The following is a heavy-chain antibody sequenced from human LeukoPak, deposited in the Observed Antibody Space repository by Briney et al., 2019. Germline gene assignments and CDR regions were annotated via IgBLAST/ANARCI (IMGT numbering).Heavy chain of an antibody. Sequence: GGSLRLSCAASGFTFRNYWMHWVRQAPGKGLVWVSRINIDGSTRYADSVEGRFTISRDNAKNTLYLHMTSLRDEDTALYYCVRDRRDGNNLAYHFDFWGQGTLVTVSS. CDR1: GFTFRNYW. CDR2: INIDGST. D-gene: IGHD5-24*01. J-gene: IGHJ4*02. CDR3: VRDRRDGNNLAYHFDF. V-gene: IGHV3-74*01.